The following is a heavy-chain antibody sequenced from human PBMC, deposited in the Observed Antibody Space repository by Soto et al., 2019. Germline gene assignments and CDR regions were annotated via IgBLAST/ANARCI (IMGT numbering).Heavy chain of an antibody. CDR3: AKDRTVAARNLDY. CDR1: GFSFSNYA. V-gene: IGHV3-23*01. D-gene: IGHD6-6*01. Sequence: GALRLSCAASGFSFSNYAMHWVRQAPGKGLQCVSSIPTTIDATYYADCLKGRSTFSRDHSKYTLYLQMIGLRAEVSAVYYCAKDRTVAARNLDYWGQATKVT. CDR2: IPTTIDAT. J-gene: IGHJ4*02.